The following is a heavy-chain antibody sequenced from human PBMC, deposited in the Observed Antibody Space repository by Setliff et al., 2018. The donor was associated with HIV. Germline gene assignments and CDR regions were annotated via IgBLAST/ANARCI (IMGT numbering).Heavy chain of an antibody. V-gene: IGHV4-34*01. J-gene: IGHJ6*02. CDR1: GGSFSNYY. CDR2: VVEEGHT. Sequence: KTSETLSLTCAVYGGSFSNYYWSWIRQIPGKGLEWIGEVVEEGHTNYNPSLKSRVTISVDTSKKQFSLKAASVTAADTGVYFCARGRDCGDNSCLLRLYYHYGMDAWGPGTAVTVS. D-gene: IGHD2-21*01. CDR3: ARGRDCGDNSCLLRLYYHYGMDA.